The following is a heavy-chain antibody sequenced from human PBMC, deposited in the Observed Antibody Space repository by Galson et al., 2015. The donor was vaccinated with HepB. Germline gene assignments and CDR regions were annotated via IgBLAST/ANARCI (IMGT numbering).Heavy chain of an antibody. D-gene: IGHD5-18*01. CDR1: GYTFTSYA. V-gene: IGHV1-3*01. Sequence: SVKVSCKASGYTFTSYAMHWVRQAPGQRLEWMGWINAGNGNTKYSQKLQGRVTITRDTSASTAYMELSSLRSEDAAVYYCARDSSSYSYGSDYWGQGTLVTVSS. J-gene: IGHJ4*02. CDR3: ARDSSSYSYGSDY. CDR2: INAGNGNT.